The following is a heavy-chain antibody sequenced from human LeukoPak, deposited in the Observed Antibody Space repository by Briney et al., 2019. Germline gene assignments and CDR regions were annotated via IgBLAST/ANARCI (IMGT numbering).Heavy chain of an antibody. D-gene: IGHD5-24*01. CDR1: GGSISSYY. Sequence: SETLSLTCTVSGGSISSYYWSWIRQPAGKGLEWIGPIYTSGSTNYNPSLKSGVTMSVDKSRNKFSLELSSVTAADTAVYYLARVGIYGYNPDYWGQGTLVTVSS. V-gene: IGHV4-4*07. CDR2: IYTSGST. J-gene: IGHJ4*02. CDR3: ARVGIYGYNPDY.